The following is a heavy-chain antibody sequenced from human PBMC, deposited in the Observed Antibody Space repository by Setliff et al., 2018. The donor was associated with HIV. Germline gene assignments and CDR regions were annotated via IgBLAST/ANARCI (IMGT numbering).Heavy chain of an antibody. D-gene: IGHD3-10*01. Sequence: ASVKVPCKASGYSFANYYMHWVRQASGQGLEWMGIINPSDGGTTYAQKFQGRVTMTRDTSINTDYMDLSGLRSDDTAIYYCARDGPGAAHFDYWGQGTLVTVSS. J-gene: IGHJ4*02. CDR3: ARDGPGAAHFDY. CDR2: INPSDGGT. CDR1: GYSFANYY. V-gene: IGHV1-46*01.